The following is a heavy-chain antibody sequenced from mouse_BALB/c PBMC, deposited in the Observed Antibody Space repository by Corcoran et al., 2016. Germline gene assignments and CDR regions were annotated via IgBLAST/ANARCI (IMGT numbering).Heavy chain of an antibody. J-gene: IGHJ2*01. Sequence: DVQLQESGPGLVKPSQSLSLTCSVTGYSITSGYYWNWIRQFPGNKLEWMGYISYDGSNNYNPSLKNRISITRDTSKNQFFLKLNSVTTEVTATYYCARGYGSSYPFFDYWGQGTTLTVSS. CDR1: GYSITSGYY. D-gene: IGHD1-1*01. CDR2: ISYDGSN. CDR3: ARGYGSSYPFFDY. V-gene: IGHV3-6*02.